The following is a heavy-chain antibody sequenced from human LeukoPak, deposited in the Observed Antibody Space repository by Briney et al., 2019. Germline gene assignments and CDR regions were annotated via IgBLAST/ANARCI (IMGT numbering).Heavy chain of an antibody. J-gene: IGHJ1*01. V-gene: IGHV3-30*18. CDR3: AKDRSTGWYSFQH. Sequence: PGGSLRLSCAASGFTFSSYGMHWVRQAPGKGLERVAVISYDGSNKYYADSVKGRFTISRDNSKNTLYLQMNSLRPEDTAVYYCAKDRSTGWYSFQHWGQGTLVSVSS. CDR1: GFTFSSYG. D-gene: IGHD6-19*01. CDR2: ISYDGSNK.